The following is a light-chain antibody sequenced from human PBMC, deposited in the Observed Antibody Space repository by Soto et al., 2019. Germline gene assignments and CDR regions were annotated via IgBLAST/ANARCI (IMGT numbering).Light chain of an antibody. CDR1: QSISSW. J-gene: IGKJ1*01. V-gene: IGKV1-5*01. Sequence: DIQVTQSPSTLSASVGDRVTITCRATQSISSWLAWYQQKPGTAPKLLIYDASSLESGVPSRFSGSGSGTEFTLTISSLQPDDFATYYCQQYNSYSGTFGQGTKVEIK. CDR2: DAS. CDR3: QQYNSYSGT.